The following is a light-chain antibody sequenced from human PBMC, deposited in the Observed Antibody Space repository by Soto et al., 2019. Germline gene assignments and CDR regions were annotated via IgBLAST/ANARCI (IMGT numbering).Light chain of an antibody. CDR3: VTWENSLSAVV. CDR1: STNIGINY. V-gene: IGLV1-51*01. CDR2: DNN. J-gene: IGLJ2*01. Sequence: QSVLTQPPSMSAAPGQKVTISCSGSSTNIGINYVSWYQHLPGTAPKLLIYDNNKRPSGIPDRFSGSKSGTSATLGITGLQTGDEADYYCVTWENSLSAVVFGGGTKVTVL.